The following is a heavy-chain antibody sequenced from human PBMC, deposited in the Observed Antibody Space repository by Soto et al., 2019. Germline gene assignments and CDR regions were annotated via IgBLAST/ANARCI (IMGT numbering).Heavy chain of an antibody. J-gene: IGHJ4*02. Sequence: QITLNESGPTQVKPRQTLKLTCTFSGFSLTTSGVGVGWIRQSPGKAPEWLELIYWDDDKRYSPSLKSRLTITKDTSKNQVVLTMADLDPADTATYSCAHRVLRTVFGLVTTTAIYFDFWGQGTPVAVSS. V-gene: IGHV2-5*02. CDR3: AHRVLRTVFGLVTTTAIYFDF. CDR1: GFSLTTSGVG. D-gene: IGHD3-3*01. CDR2: IYWDDDK.